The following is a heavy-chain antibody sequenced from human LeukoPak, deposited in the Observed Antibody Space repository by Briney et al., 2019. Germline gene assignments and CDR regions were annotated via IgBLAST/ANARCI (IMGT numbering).Heavy chain of an antibody. CDR2: IYHSGST. V-gene: IGHV4-59*01. J-gene: IGHJ6*02. Sequence: SETLSLTCTVSGGSISSYYWSWIRQPPGKGLEWIGYIYHSGSTNYNPSLKSRVTISVDTSKNQFSLKLSSVTAADTAVYYCARDREVNPYYYYYGMDVWGQGTTVTVSS. CDR1: GGSISSYY. CDR3: ARDREVNPYYYYYGMDV.